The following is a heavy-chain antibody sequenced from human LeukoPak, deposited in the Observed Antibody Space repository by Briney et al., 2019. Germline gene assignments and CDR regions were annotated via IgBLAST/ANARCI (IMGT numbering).Heavy chain of an antibody. CDR3: AKDQYYYDSSGYYLY. D-gene: IGHD3-22*01. CDR1: GFTFSSYA. V-gene: IGHV3-23*01. Sequence: GGSLRLSCAASGFTFSSYAMSWVRQAPGKGLEWVSAISGSGGSTYYADSVKGRFTISGDNSKNTLYLQMNSLRAEDTAVYYCAKDQYYYDSSGYYLYWGQGTLVTVSS. CDR2: ISGSGGST. J-gene: IGHJ4*02.